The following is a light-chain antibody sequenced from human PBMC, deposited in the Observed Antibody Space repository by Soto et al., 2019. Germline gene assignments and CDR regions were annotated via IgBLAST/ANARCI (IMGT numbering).Light chain of an antibody. CDR3: SSYPGSNPPVV. V-gene: IGLV2-8*01. J-gene: IGLJ2*01. CDR2: EVS. CDR1: XXXXGASNC. Sequence: QSALTQPPSASGSPGQSVTISXXGTXXXXGASNCVSWYQQHPGKAPKLMFYEVSKRPSGVPARFSDSKSGNTASLTVSGLQDEDEADYSCSSYPGSNPPVVLGRGTTLTL.